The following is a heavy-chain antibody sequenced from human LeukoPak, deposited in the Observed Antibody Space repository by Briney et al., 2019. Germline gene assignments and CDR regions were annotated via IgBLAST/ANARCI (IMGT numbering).Heavy chain of an antibody. D-gene: IGHD5-18*01. CDR3: ARAGGYGGSLAY. Sequence: KPPEAPSPTRTVPRGSPRSYIRGWDPQPPKEGVGWIGYLYYSGSTNYNPSLKSRVTISVDTSKNQFSLKLSSVTAADTAVYYCARAGGYGGSLAYWGQGALVTVSS. V-gene: IGHV4-59*01. CDR2: LYYSGST. CDR1: RGSPRSYI. J-gene: IGHJ4*02.